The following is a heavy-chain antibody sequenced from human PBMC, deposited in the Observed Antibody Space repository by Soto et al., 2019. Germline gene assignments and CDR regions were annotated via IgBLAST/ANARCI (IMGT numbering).Heavy chain of an antibody. CDR2: IIPMLDSA. J-gene: IGHJ6*02. D-gene: IGHD3-22*01. CDR3: ARTYHYDSLGKTYFYYGMDV. Sequence: QVQLVQSGAEVKQPGSSVKVSCKASGGTFDNYAITWVRQAPGQGLEWMAGIIPMLDSANYAEKFQDRVTITAAESTSTVYMEVSSLRSEDTAVYYCARTYHYDSLGKTYFYYGMDVWGQGTTVTVSS. CDR1: GGTFDNYA. V-gene: IGHV1-69*12.